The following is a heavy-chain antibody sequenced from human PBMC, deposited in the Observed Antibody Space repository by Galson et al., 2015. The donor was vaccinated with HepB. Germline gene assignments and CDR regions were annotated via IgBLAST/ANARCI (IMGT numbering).Heavy chain of an antibody. Sequence: SLRLSCAASGVTFSSYAMSWVRQAPGKGLEWVSAISGSGGSTYYADSVKGRFTISRDNSKNTLYLQMNSLRAEDTAVYCCAKEGFGELFDPPFDYWGQGTLVTVSS. J-gene: IGHJ4*02. V-gene: IGHV3-23*01. CDR3: AKEGFGELFDPPFDY. D-gene: IGHD3-10*01. CDR2: ISGSGGST. CDR1: GVTFSSYA.